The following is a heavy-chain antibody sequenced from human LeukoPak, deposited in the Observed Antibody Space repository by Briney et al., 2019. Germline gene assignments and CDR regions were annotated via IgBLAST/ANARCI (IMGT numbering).Heavy chain of an antibody. J-gene: IGHJ4*02. CDR3: TKVPAAVLNSVES. V-gene: IGHV3-23*01. CDR1: GFTFSIIA. Sequence: GGSLRLSCAASGFTFSIIAMSWVRQAPGNGLEWVSGISGSGEIIYYADSVKGRFTISRDNSKNTLYLQMNSLRAEDTAVYYCTKVPAAVLNSVESWGQGTLVIVSP. CDR2: ISGSGEII. D-gene: IGHD6-13*01.